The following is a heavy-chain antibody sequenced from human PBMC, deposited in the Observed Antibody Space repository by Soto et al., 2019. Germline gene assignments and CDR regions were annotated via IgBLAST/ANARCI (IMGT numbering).Heavy chain of an antibody. CDR1: GFTMSNNY. D-gene: IGHD3-10*01. CDR2: TYTGGTT. V-gene: IGHV3-53*04. Sequence: EVQLVESGGGLVQPGGSLRLSCAASGFTMSNNYMSWVRQAPGTGLEWVSVTYTGGTTYYTDSVKGRFTISRHNSNNTRYLQMNSLRAEDTAVYYCARNLRLVGFGEYDLWGRGTLVTVSS. J-gene: IGHJ2*01. CDR3: ARNLRLVGFGEYDL.